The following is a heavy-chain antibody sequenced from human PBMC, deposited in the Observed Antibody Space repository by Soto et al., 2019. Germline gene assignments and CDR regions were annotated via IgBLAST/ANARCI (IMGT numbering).Heavy chain of an antibody. CDR3: NTGQQWLRPQDVYYYGMDV. D-gene: IGHD6-19*01. J-gene: IGHJ6*02. CDR2: INPNSGDT. V-gene: IGHV1-2*02. CDR1: GYIFTGYH. Sequence: ASLKVSCKASGYIFTGYHIHWVRQAPGRGLEWMGWINPNSGDTEYAQNFQGRVTMTRDTSFNLVYMEMSGLKTEDTAVYYCNTGQQWLRPQDVYYYGMDVWGQGTTVTVSS.